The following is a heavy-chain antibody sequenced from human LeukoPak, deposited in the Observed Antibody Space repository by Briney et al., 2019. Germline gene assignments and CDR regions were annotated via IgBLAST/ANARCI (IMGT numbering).Heavy chain of an antibody. J-gene: IGHJ4*02. CDR2: ISGRGGST. CDR1: GFTFSNYA. Sequence: GSPRLSCAASGFTFSNYAMSWVRQAPGKGLEWVSVISGRGGSTYYADSVKGRFTISRDNLKNTLYLQMNSLRAEDTAVYYCAKGAITMIVVVNYFDYWGQGTLVTVSS. V-gene: IGHV3-23*01. CDR3: AKGAITMIVVVNYFDY. D-gene: IGHD3-22*01.